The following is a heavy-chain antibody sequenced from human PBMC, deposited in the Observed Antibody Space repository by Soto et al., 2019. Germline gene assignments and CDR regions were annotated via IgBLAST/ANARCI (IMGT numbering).Heavy chain of an antibody. D-gene: IGHD3-22*01. Sequence: VGSLRLSCAASGFMFSDYAMDWVRHAPGKGLEWVSYFSRTDNTVQYADSVKGRFIISRDNVTNSLYLQMHSLTAEDRAIYYCARETNRYHHSFEYWGPGTLVTVSS. V-gene: IGHV3-48*03. CDR1: GFMFSDYA. CDR3: ARETNRYHHSFEY. CDR2: FSRTDNTV. J-gene: IGHJ4*02.